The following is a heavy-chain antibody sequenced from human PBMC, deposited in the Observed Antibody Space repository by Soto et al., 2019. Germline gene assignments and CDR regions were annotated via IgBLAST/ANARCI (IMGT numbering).Heavy chain of an antibody. Sequence: QVQLVQSGAEVKKVGASVKVSCKVSRDTYTKYVIHWVRQAPGQRLEWMAWINPGNGYTMYAPKLQDRITITRDTSASTVYMELSSLRSEDTTLYYCARGQCSSASCFYFDYWGQGSLVTVSS. CDR2: INPGNGYT. J-gene: IGHJ4*02. CDR3: ARGQCSSASCFYFDY. CDR1: RDTYTKYV. D-gene: IGHD2-2*01. V-gene: IGHV1-3*01.